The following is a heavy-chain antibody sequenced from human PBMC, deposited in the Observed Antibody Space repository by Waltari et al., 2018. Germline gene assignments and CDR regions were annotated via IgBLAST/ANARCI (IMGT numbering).Heavy chain of an antibody. CDR2: IKRGGSNT. J-gene: IGHJ4*02. CDR3: ARGGDRGCDYDY. V-gene: IGHV3-74*01. D-gene: IGHD4-17*01. CDR1: GFSVSNHW. Sequence: VQLVEFGGGLVQPGGPLRSPSAASGFSVSNHWMDWVRQVPGKGLGWVSRIKRGGSNTGYADSAKGRFTISRGSDTNSVYLQMNSLRAEDTAVYYCARGGDRGCDYDYWGQGTLVAVSS.